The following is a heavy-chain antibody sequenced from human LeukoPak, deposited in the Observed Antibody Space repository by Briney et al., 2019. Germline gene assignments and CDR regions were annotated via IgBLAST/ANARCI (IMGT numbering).Heavy chain of an antibody. CDR3: ARSAFNDSSVIDDY. CDR2: ISAYNGNT. CDR1: GYTFTSYG. V-gene: IGHV1-18*01. D-gene: IGHD3-22*01. J-gene: IGHJ4*02. Sequence: ASVKVSCKASGYTFTSYGISWVRQAPGQGLEWMGWISAYNGNTNYAQKLQGRVTMTTDTFTSTAYMELRSLRSDDTAVYYCARSAFNDSSVIDDYWGQGTLVTVSS.